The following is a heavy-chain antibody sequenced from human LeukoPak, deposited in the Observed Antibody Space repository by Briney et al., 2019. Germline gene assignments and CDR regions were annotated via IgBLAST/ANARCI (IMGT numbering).Heavy chain of an antibody. CDR1: GFTFSSYS. D-gene: IGHD3-10*01. V-gene: IGHV3-48*01. J-gene: IGHJ3*02. CDR3: AKRGRITNGFDI. CDR2: ISSSSSTT. Sequence: PGGSLRLSCAASGFTFSSYSMNWVRQAPGKGLEWVSYISSSSSTTYYADSVKGRFTISRDNAKNSLYLQMNSLRAEDTAVYYCAKRGRITNGFDIWGQGTMVTVSS.